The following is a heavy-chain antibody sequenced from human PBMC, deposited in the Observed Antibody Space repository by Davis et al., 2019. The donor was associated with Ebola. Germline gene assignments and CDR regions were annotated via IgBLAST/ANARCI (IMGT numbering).Heavy chain of an antibody. CDR1: GFTLSYYY. D-gene: IGHD3-16*01. CDR2: VSGSGTTT. CDR3: AKDVWGFNRPMDY. J-gene: IGHJ4*02. V-gene: IGHV3-23*01. Sequence: GESLKISCAASGFTLSYYYMSWIRQAPGKGLEWVSAVSGSGTTTSYADSVKGRFTISRDNSNNTLYLQMNSLRAEDTAVYYCAKDVWGFNRPMDYWGQGTLVTVSS.